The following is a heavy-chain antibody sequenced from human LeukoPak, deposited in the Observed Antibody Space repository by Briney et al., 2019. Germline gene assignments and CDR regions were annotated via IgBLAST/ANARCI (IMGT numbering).Heavy chain of an antibody. V-gene: IGHV4-34*01. CDR2: IHYSGAT. CDR1: GGSLSGYY. CDR3: ARGNLVGYYFDY. Sequence: SETLSLTCAVYGGSLSGYYWSWIRQPPGKGLEWIGEIHYSGATNYGPSLKSRATISADMSNNRLSLRLTSVTAADTAVFYCARGNLVGYYFDYWGQGTQVTVSS. D-gene: IGHD1-1*01. J-gene: IGHJ4*02.